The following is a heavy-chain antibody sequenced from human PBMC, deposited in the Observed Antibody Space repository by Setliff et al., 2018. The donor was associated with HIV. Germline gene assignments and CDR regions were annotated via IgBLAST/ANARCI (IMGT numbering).Heavy chain of an antibody. J-gene: IGHJ3*02. CDR3: ARDRIVFRAHRNHLRDGYNGDAFDI. D-gene: IGHD5-12*01. V-gene: IGHV1-69*10. Sequence: VASVKVSCKASGYTFTSYAMHWVRQAPGQGLEWMGGIIPILGIANYAQKFQGRVTTAADKSTSTAYMELSSLRSEDTAVYYCARDRIVFRAHRNHLRDGYNGDAFDIWGQGTMVTVSS. CDR1: GYTFTSYA. CDR2: IIPILGIA.